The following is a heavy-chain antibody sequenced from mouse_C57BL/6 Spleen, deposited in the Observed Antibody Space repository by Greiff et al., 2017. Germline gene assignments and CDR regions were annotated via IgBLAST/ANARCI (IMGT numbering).Heavy chain of an antibody. D-gene: IGHD1-1*01. CDR2: IDPETGGT. Sequence: QVQLQQSGAELVRPGASVTLSCKASGYTFTDYEMHWVKQTPVHGLEWIGAIDPETGGTAYNQKFKGKAILTADKSSSTAYMELRSLTSEDSAVYYCVHYYGSSRYYAMDYWGQGTSVTVSS. J-gene: IGHJ4*01. CDR3: VHYYGSSRYYAMDY. CDR1: GYTFTDYE. V-gene: IGHV1-15*01.